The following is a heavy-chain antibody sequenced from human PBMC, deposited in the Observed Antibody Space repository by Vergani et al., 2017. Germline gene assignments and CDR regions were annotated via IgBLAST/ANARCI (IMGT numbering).Heavy chain of an antibody. D-gene: IGHD6-13*01. Sequence: QVQRVQSGAEVKKPGSSVKVSCKASGGPFSSYAISWVRQAPGQGLEWMGRIIPIFGTANYAQKFQGSVTLTAGESTSTAYMELSSRRSEDPAVYYCARDSASSCYYYYDGMDVWSQGTTVTVSS. J-gene: IGHJ6*02. CDR3: ARDSASSCYYYYDGMDV. V-gene: IGHV1-69*13. CDR2: IIPIFGTA. CDR1: GGPFSSYA.